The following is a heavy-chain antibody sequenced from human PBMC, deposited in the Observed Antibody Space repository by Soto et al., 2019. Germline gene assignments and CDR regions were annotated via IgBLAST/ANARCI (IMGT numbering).Heavy chain of an antibody. V-gene: IGHV1-69*01. Sequence: QVQLVQSGAEVKKPGSSVKVSCKASGGTFSSYAISWVRQAPGQGLEWMGGIIPIFGTANYAQKFQGRVTITADESTSTAYMELSSLRSEDTAVYYCARRRRGGTMVWGVIITGGYYYYGMDVWGQGTTVTVSS. CDR1: GGTFSSYA. CDR3: ARRRRGGTMVWGVIITGGYYYYGMDV. D-gene: IGHD3-10*01. CDR2: IIPIFGTA. J-gene: IGHJ6*02.